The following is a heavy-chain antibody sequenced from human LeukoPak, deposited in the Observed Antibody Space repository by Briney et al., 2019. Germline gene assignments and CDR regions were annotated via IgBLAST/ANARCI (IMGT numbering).Heavy chain of an antibody. V-gene: IGHV4-38-2*01. D-gene: IGHD2-2*01. CDR2: IYHSGST. CDR3: ARHRYCSSTSCQGSDY. Sequence: PSETLSLTCAVSGYSISSGYYWGWIRQPPGKGLEWIGSIYHSGSTYYNPSLKSRVTISVDTSKNQFSLKPSSVTAADTAVYYCARHRYCSSTSCQGSDYWGQGTLVTVSS. CDR1: GYSISSGYY. J-gene: IGHJ4*02.